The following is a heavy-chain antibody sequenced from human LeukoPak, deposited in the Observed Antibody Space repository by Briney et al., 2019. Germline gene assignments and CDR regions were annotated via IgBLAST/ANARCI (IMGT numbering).Heavy chain of an antibody. Sequence: SETLSLTCTVSAGSINNYYWSWIRQPPGKGLEWIGYIYYSGSTNYNPSLKSRVTISVDTSKKQVSLNLSSVTAGDTAVYYCARVAARYVGMDVWGQGTKVTVSS. J-gene: IGHJ6*02. V-gene: IGHV4-59*01. D-gene: IGHD6-6*01. CDR3: ARVAARYVGMDV. CDR2: IYYSGST. CDR1: AGSINNYY.